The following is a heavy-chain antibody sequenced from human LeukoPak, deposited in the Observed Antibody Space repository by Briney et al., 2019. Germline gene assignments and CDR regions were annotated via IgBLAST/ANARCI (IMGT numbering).Heavy chain of an antibody. Sequence: PGGSLRLSCAASGFTFSSYGMHWVRQAPGKGLEWVAVIWYDGSNKYYADSVKGRFTISRDNSKNTLYLQMNSLRAEDTAVYYCAKGATYYYGPPDYWGQGTLVTVSS. CDR1: GFTFSSYG. D-gene: IGHD3-10*01. J-gene: IGHJ4*02. CDR2: IWYDGSNK. V-gene: IGHV3-33*06. CDR3: AKGATYYYGPPDY.